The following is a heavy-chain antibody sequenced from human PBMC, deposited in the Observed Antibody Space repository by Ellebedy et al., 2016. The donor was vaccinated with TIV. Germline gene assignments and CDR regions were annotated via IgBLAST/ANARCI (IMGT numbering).Heavy chain of an antibody. D-gene: IGHD5-12*01. V-gene: IGHV3-7*03. J-gene: IGHJ4*02. CDR1: GFTFTTYW. Sequence: PSETLSLTCAASGFTFTTYWMSWVRQAPGKGLEWVANMNQVGSEKYYVDSVKGRFPISRDNAQNSLYLHMNNLRAEDTAVYYCARDPNSPGDTGYGDYWGQGVVVTVST. CDR2: MNQVGSEK. CDR3: ARDPNSPGDTGYGDY.